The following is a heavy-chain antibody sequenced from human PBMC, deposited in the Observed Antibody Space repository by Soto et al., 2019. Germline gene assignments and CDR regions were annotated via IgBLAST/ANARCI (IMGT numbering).Heavy chain of an antibody. D-gene: IGHD3-3*01. Sequence: EVQLVESGGRLVQPGGSLRLSCEGSGFSFSGFWMSWLRQAPGKGLEWLANIKQDGSARYSVDSVKGRFSISRDNARNSLYLQMDSLRDEDTALYYCAKGRYDFWSPYYFDSWGQGTLVTVSS. J-gene: IGHJ4*02. V-gene: IGHV3-7*03. CDR3: AKGRYDFWSPYYFDS. CDR1: GFSFSGFW. CDR2: IKQDGSAR.